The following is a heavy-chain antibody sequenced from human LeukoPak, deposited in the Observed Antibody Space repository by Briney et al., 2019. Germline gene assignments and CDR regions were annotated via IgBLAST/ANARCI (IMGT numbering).Heavy chain of an antibody. CDR3: ARVVGVATIWYFDY. CDR1: GGSISSGGYY. V-gene: IGHV4-31*03. CDR2: IYYSGST. J-gene: IGHJ4*02. Sequence: SQTLSLTCTVSGGSISSGGYYWSWIRQHPGKGLEWIGYIYYSGSTYYNPSLKSRVTISVDTSKNQFSLKLSSVTAADTAVYYCARVVGVATIWYFDYWGQGTLATVSS. D-gene: IGHD5-12*01.